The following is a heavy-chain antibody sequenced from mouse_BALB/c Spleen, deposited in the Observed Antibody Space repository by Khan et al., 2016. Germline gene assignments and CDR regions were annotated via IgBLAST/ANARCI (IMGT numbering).Heavy chain of an antibody. V-gene: IGHV14-3*02. Sequence: VQLKQSGAELVKPGASVKLSCTASGFNIKDTYIHWVMQRPEQSLEWIGRIDPANGNTKSDPKFQGKATITAGTSSNTVYLQLSSLTSEDTAVYYCARGMITTEDYWGRGTTLTVSS. D-gene: IGHD2-4*01. CDR2: IDPANGNT. J-gene: IGHJ2*01. CDR1: GFNIKDTY. CDR3: ARGMITTEDY.